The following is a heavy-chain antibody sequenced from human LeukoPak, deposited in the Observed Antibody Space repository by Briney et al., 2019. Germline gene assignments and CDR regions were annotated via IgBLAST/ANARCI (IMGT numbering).Heavy chain of an antibody. D-gene: IGHD2-21*01. J-gene: IGHJ6*03. CDR3: ARVIPPLVYMDV. Sequence: PGGSLRLSCAASGFTFDDYGMSWVRQAPGKGLEWLSGINWNGGSTGYADSVKGRFTISRDNAKNSLYLQMNSLRAEDTALYYCARVIPPLVYMDVWGKGTTVTVSS. V-gene: IGHV3-20*04. CDR2: INWNGGST. CDR1: GFTFDDYG.